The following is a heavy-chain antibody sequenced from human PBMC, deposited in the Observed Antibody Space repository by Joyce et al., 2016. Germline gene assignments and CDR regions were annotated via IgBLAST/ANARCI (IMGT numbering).Heavy chain of an antibody. V-gene: IGHV5-10-1*03. CDR1: GYTFTNYW. CDR2: IDPSDSYT. Sequence: DVQLVQSGAEVKNPGESLRISCKGSGYTFTNYWITWVRKMPGKGLEWVGRIDPSDSYTNYSPSFQGHVTFSTDKYISTAYLQWSSLKASDTAMFYCARHRDIRTAMADAFDIWGQGTMVTVSS. D-gene: IGHD5-18*01. CDR3: ARHRDIRTAMADAFDI. J-gene: IGHJ3*02.